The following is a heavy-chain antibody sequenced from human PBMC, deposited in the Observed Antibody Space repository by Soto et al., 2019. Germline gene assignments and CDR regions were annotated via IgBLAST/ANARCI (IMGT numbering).Heavy chain of an antibody. V-gene: IGHV1-69*12. Sequence: QVQLVQSGAEVKKPGSSVKVSCKASGGTFSRYAISWVRQAPGQGLEWMGGILPIVGTANYAQKFKGRVTLTAAESTSTAYMELRRLRSEDTAVYYCAQTLGFAVDGPGRFDLWGRGTLVTVSS. D-gene: IGHD6-19*01. J-gene: IGHJ2*01. CDR2: ILPIVGTA. CDR1: GGTFSRYA. CDR3: AQTLGFAVDGPGRFDL.